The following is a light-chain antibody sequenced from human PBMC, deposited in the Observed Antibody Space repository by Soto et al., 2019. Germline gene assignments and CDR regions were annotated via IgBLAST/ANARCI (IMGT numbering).Light chain of an antibody. V-gene: IGKV3-20*01. CDR2: DAS. CDR1: QSVSSSS. Sequence: EIVMTQSPATLSVSPGERATLSCRASQSVSSSSFSWYQQKPGQAPRLLIYDASSRASGVPDRFSGSGSGTDFTLTISRLEPEDSAVYYCQQFGSLPWTFGQGTKVDI. CDR3: QQFGSLPWT. J-gene: IGKJ1*01.